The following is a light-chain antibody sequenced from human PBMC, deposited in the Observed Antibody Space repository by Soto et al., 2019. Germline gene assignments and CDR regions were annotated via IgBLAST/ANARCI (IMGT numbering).Light chain of an antibody. J-gene: IGKJ1*01. CDR1: QSVSSSY. CDR3: QQYGSSPLT. V-gene: IGKV3-20*01. CDR2: GAS. Sequence: EIGLTQSQGTMSLSPGERATLSCRARQSVSSSYLAWYQQKPGQAPRLLIYGASSRATGIPDRFSGSGSGTDLTLTISRLEPEDFAVYYCQQYGSSPLTFRQGT.